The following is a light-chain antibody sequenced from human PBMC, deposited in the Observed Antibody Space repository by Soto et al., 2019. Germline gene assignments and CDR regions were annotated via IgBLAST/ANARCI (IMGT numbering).Light chain of an antibody. V-gene: IGKV3-20*01. CDR2: GAS. CDR3: QQYGSSGT. Sequence: EIVLTQSGGAVSLSPGERATLSCRASQSVSNNYLAWYQQKPGQAPRLLIYGASNRATGIPDRFSGSGSGTDFTLTISRLEPEDFAVYYCQQYGSSGTFGQGTKVDIK. CDR1: QSVSNNY. J-gene: IGKJ1*01.